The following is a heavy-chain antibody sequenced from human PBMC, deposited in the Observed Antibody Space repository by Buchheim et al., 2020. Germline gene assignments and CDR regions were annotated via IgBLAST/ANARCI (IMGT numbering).Heavy chain of an antibody. J-gene: IGHJ6*02. D-gene: IGHD5/OR15-5a*01. CDR1: GYTFTSYY. CDR2: LNPNNGNT. V-gene: IGHV1-8*02. CDR3: ASSGPSTTYYYGMDV. Sequence: QVQLVQSGAEVKKPGASVKASCKASGYTFTSYYMHWVRQAPGQGLEWMGWLNPNNGNTGSAQNFQGRVTMTRNTSISTAYMELSSLRSEDTAVYYCASSGPSTTYYYGMDVWGQGTT.